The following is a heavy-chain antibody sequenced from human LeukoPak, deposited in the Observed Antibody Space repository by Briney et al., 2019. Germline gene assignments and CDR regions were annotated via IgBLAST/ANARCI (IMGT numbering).Heavy chain of an antibody. Sequence: GRSLRLSCAASGFTFSSYAMHWVRQAPGKGLEWVAVISYDGSNKYYADPVKGRFTISRDNSKNTLYLQVNSLRAEDTAVYYCARDEFRPGEVVVIIYWGQGTLVTVSS. CDR3: ARDEFRPGEVVVIIY. J-gene: IGHJ4*02. CDR2: ISYDGSNK. CDR1: GFTFSSYA. V-gene: IGHV3-30-3*01. D-gene: IGHD3-22*01.